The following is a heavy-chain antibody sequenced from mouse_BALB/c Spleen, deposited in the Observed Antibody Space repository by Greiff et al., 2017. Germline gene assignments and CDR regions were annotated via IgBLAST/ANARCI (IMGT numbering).Heavy chain of an antibody. J-gene: IGHJ4*01. CDR1: GYTFTSYW. Sequence: VKVVESGAELARPGASVKLSCKASGYTFTSYWMQWVKQRPGQGLEWIGAIYPGDGDTRYTQKFKGKATLTADKSSSTAYMQLSSLASEDSAVYYCASLYGSSSYYYAMDYWGQGTSVTVSS. CDR3: ASLYGSSSYYYAMDY. V-gene: IGHV1-87*01. D-gene: IGHD1-1*01. CDR2: IYPGDGDT.